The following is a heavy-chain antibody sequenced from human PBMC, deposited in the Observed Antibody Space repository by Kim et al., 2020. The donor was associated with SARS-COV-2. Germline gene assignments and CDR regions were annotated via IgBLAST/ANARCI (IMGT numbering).Heavy chain of an antibody. CDR3: TTDQSRSPY. CDR2: IKSKTDGGTT. Sequence: GGSLRLSCAASGFTFSYTWMSWVRQAPGKGLEWVGRIKSKTDGGTTDYAAPVKGRFTISRDDSKNTMFLQMSYLKSEDTAMYYCTTDQSRSPYWGQGTLVTVSS. CDR1: GFTFSYTW. D-gene: IGHD6-6*01. V-gene: IGHV3-15*01. J-gene: IGHJ4*02.